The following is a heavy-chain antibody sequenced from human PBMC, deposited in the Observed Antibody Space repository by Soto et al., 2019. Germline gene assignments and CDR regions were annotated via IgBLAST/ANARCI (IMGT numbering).Heavy chain of an antibody. D-gene: IGHD1-1*01. J-gene: IGHJ4*02. V-gene: IGHV3-7*01. CDR1: GLTFTDYW. CDR2: IKQDESEK. CDR3: AKDKGVFNWATSYFDY. Sequence: GGSLRLSCVTYGLTFTDYWMSWVRQAPGKGLEWVANIKQDESEKNYLDSVKGRFTISRDNSKNTLFLQMNSPRPEDTAVYYCAKDKGVFNWATSYFDYWGQGALVTVSS.